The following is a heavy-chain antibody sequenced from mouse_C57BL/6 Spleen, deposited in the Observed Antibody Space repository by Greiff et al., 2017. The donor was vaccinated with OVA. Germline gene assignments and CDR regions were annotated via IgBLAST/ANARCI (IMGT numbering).Heavy chain of an antibody. CDR3: AREDLLPDY. D-gene: IGHD5-1*01. Sequence: QVQLQQSGPELVKPGASVKISCKASGYAFSSSWMNWVKQRPGKGLEWIGRIYPGDGDTNYNGKFKGKATLTADKSSSTAYMQLSSLTSEDSAVYFCAREDLLPDYWGQGTTLTVSS. J-gene: IGHJ2*01. CDR2: IYPGDGDT. V-gene: IGHV1-82*01. CDR1: GYAFSSSW.